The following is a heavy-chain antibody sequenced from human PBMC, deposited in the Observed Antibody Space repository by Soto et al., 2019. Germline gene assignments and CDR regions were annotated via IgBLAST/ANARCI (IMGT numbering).Heavy chain of an antibody. CDR3: ARDQYYDSSGFLAASDI. CDR1: GYTFTSYG. CDR2: ISAYNGNT. J-gene: IGHJ3*02. D-gene: IGHD3-22*01. Sequence: ASVNVSCKASGYTFTSYGISWVRQAPGQGLEWMGWISAYNGNTNYAQKLQDRVIMTTDTSTSTAYMELRSLRSDDTAVYYCARDQYYDSSGFLAASDIWGQGTMVTVSS. V-gene: IGHV1-18*04.